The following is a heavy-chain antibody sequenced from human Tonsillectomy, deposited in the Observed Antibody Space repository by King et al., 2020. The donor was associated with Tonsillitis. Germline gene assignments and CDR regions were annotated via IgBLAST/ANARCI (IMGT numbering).Heavy chain of an antibody. J-gene: IGHJ1*01. CDR2: IYYSGST. CDR3: ARQARSSWHSEYFQH. V-gene: IGHV4-39*07. D-gene: IGHD6-13*01. Sequence: LQLQESGPGLVKPSETLSLTCTVSGGSISSSSYYWGWIRQPPGKGLEWIGSIYYSGSTDYNPSLKSRVTISVDTSKNQFSLKLSSVTAADTAVYYCARQARSSWHSEYFQHWGQGTLVTVSS. CDR1: GGSISSSSYY.